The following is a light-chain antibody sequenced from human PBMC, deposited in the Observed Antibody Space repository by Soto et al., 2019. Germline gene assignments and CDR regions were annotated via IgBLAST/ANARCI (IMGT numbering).Light chain of an antibody. J-gene: IGKJ1*01. Sequence: DIQMTQSPSSLSASVGDRVTNTCRASQSISSYLNWYQQKPGKAPKLLTYAASSLQSGVPSRFSGSGSGTDFTLTISSLQPEDFATYYCQQSYSTLWTFGQGTKV. V-gene: IGKV1-39*01. CDR2: AAS. CDR1: QSISSY. CDR3: QQSYSTLWT.